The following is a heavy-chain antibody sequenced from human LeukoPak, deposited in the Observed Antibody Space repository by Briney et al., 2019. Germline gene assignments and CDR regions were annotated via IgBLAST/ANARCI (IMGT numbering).Heavy chain of an antibody. V-gene: IGHV3-23*01. Sequence: PGGSLRLSCAASGFTFTSYAMSWVRQAPGKGLEWASAISGSGGSTYYADSVKGRFTISRDNSKNTLYLQMNSLRAEDTAVYYCARGGSQPITMHVFDYWGQGTPVTVSS. D-gene: IGHD3-10*01. CDR1: GFTFTSYA. CDR2: ISGSGGST. J-gene: IGHJ4*02. CDR3: ARGGSQPITMHVFDY.